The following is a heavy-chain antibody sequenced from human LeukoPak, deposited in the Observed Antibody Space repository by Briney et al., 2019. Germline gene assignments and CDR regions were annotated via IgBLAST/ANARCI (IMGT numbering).Heavy chain of an antibody. CDR1: GFTFSSYS. D-gene: IGHD5-12*01. V-gene: IGHV3-48*04. J-gene: IGHJ4*02. CDR3: ARDWGPRDIVAIIDY. CDR2: ISSSSSTI. Sequence: PGGSLRLSCAASGFTFSSYSMNWVRQAPGKGLEWVSYISSSSSTIYYADSVKGRFTISRDNARNSLYLQMNSLRAEDTAVYYCARDWGPRDIVAIIDYWGQGTLVTVSS.